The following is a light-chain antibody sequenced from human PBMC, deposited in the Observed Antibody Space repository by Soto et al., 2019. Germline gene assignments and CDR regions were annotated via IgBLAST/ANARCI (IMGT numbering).Light chain of an antibody. CDR2: EVS. J-gene: IGLJ1*01. CDR3: SSYTDTSPYV. Sequence: SVLTQPASVSGSPGQSITISCTGTSSDVGGYNYVSWYQQHPGKAPKLLIYEVSNRPSGVSNRFSGSKSGNTASLTISGLQAEDEADYYCSSYTDTSPYVFGTGTKVTVL. V-gene: IGLV2-14*01. CDR1: SSDVGGYNY.